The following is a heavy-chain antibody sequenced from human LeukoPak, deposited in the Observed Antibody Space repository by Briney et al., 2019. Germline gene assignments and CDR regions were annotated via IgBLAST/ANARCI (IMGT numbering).Heavy chain of an antibody. CDR1: GFTFSGYS. D-gene: IGHD3-10*01. J-gene: IGHJ3*02. CDR3: ARDKEEMVRAPYAFGI. CDR2: IYRAGGSI. Sequence: GGSLRLSCAASGFTFSGYSMNWVRQAPGKGLEWISYIYRAGGSISYADSVKGRFTVSRDNAKNSLYLQMNSLRAEDTAVYYCARDKEEMVRAPYAFGIWGQGTMVTVSS. V-gene: IGHV3-48*04.